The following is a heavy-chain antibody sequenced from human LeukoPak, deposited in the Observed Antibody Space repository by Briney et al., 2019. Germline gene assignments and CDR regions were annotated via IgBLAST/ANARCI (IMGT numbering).Heavy chain of an antibody. CDR2: IIPIFGTA. CDR3: AREGEMATSKKSNWFDP. J-gene: IGHJ5*02. CDR1: GYTFTSYG. V-gene: IGHV1-69*06. Sequence: GASVKVSCKASGYTFTSYGISWVRQAPGQGLEWMGGIIPIFGTANYAQKFQGRVTITADKSTSTAYMELSSLRSEDTAVYYCAREGEMATSKKSNWFDPWGQGTLVTVSS. D-gene: IGHD5-24*01.